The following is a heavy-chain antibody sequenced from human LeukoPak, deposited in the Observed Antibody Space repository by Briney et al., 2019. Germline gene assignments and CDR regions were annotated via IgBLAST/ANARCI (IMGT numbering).Heavy chain of an antibody. V-gene: IGHV3-23*01. J-gene: IGHJ4*02. CDR3: AKRGVVIRVILVGFHKEAYYFDS. Sequence: GGSLRLSCAVSGITLSNYGMSWVRQAPGKGLEWVAGISDSGGRTNYADSVKGRFTISRDNPKNTLYLQMNSLRAEDTAVYFCAKRGVVIRVILVGFHKEAYYFDSWGQGALVTVST. CDR1: GITLSNYG. CDR2: ISDSGGRT. D-gene: IGHD3-22*01.